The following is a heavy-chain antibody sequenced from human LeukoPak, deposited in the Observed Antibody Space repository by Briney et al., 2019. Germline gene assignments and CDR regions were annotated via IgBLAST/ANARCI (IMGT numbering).Heavy chain of an antibody. CDR1: GFTFGVYW. CDR2: IKKDGSEK. CDR3: ASYYYYYMDV. Sequence: PGGSLRLSCAASGFTFGVYWMTWVRQAPGKGLEWVATIKKDGSEKNYVDSVKGRFTISKDNTKNSLYLQMDSLRAEDTAVYYCASYYYYYMDVWGKGTTVTISS. J-gene: IGHJ6*03. V-gene: IGHV3-7*01.